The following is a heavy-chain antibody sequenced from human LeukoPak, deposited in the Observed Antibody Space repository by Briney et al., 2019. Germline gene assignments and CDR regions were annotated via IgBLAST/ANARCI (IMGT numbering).Heavy chain of an antibody. CDR1: GDSISSYY. CDR3: ARECEP. J-gene: IGHJ5*02. V-gene: IGHV4-38-2*02. Sequence: PSETLSLTCTVSGDSISSYYWSWIRQPPGKGLEWIGSIYHSGSTYYNPSLKSRVTISVDTSKNQFSLKLSSVTAADTAVYYCARECEPWGQGTLVTVSS. CDR2: IYHSGST.